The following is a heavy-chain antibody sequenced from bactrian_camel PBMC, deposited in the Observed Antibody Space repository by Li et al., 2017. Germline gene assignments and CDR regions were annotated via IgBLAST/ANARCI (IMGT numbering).Heavy chain of an antibody. D-gene: IGHD1*01. J-gene: IGHJ6*01. CDR3: AARSVGWCPPFGHWLGKRAYTPGGYFAN. CDR1: GDTIGRYC. CDR2: IESDGST. Sequence: QVQLVESGGGSVQVGGSRTLSCVASGDTIGRYCMGRFRQIPDREREGVAGIESDGSTSYADSVKGRFTISLDSAENILYLQMHSLKPEDTARYYCAARSVGWCPPFGHWLGKRAYTPGGYFANWGQGTQVTVS. V-gene: IGHV3S55*01.